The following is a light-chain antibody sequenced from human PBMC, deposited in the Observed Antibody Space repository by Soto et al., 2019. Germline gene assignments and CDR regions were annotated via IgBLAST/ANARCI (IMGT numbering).Light chain of an antibody. Sequence: DVVMTQSPLSLSVTLGQPAAISCRSSQSIVFSDGSTLLHWFHQGPGQSPRRLTYGVSNRDAGVPDSFSGTWSGTYFTLKISRVEAEDVGLYYCMQGTHWPYTFGHGTKLDIK. CDR2: GVS. CDR3: MQGTHWPYT. V-gene: IGKV2-30*01. CDR1: QSIVFSDGSTL. J-gene: IGKJ2*01.